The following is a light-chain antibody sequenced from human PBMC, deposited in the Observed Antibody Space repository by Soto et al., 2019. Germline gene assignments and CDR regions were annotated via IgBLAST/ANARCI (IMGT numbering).Light chain of an antibody. J-gene: IGLJ1*01. V-gene: IGLV2-14*01. Sequence: QSALTQPASVSGSPGQSTTISCTGTSSDIGGYKYVSWYQQHPGKAPKLMIYEVTYRPSGVSDRFSGSKSGNTASLTVSGLQAEDEADYYCSSYTSSGTLYVFGTGTKV. CDR3: SSYTSSGTLYV. CDR2: EVT. CDR1: SSDIGGYKY.